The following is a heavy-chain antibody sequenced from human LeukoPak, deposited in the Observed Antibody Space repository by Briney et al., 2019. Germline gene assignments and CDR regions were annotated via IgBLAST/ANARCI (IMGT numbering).Heavy chain of an antibody. CDR3: ARTTKYSGYYFDY. J-gene: IGHJ4*02. CDR2: IYCGGST. CDR1: GFTVSSNY. D-gene: IGHD5-18*01. Sequence: SGGSLRLSCAASGFTVSSNYMSWVRQAPGKGLEWVSVIYCGGSTYYADSVKGRFTISRDNSKNTLYLQMNSHRAEDTAVYYCARTTKYSGYYFDYWGQGTLVTVSS. V-gene: IGHV3-66*01.